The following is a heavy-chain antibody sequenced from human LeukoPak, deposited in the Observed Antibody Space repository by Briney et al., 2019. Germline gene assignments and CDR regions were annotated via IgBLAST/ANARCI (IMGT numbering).Heavy chain of an antibody. J-gene: IGHJ4*02. V-gene: IGHV3-48*01. CDR1: GFTFSSYS. CDR2: ISSSSSTM. D-gene: IGHD6-13*01. CDR3: ARARYSSSWYVGY. Sequence: GGSLRLSCAASGFTFSSYSMNWVRPAPGKGLEWVSYISSSSSTMYYADAVKGRVTISRVNDNNSLYLQMNSLRAEDTAVYYCARARYSSSWYVGYWGQGTLVTVSS.